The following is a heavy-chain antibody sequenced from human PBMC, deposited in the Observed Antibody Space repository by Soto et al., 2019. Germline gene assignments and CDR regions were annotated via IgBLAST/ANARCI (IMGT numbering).Heavy chain of an antibody. Sequence: QVQLVQSGAEVKKPGASVKVSCKASGYTFTSYYMHWVRQAPGQGLEWMGLINPSGGSTSYAQKFQGRVTMTRDTPTSIVYMELSSLRSEDTAVYYCARALTYYDYVWGSYRGGNDFDYWGQGTLVTVSS. CDR3: ARALTYYDYVWGSYRGGNDFDY. CDR2: INPSGGST. J-gene: IGHJ4*02. D-gene: IGHD3-16*02. CDR1: GYTFTSYY. V-gene: IGHV1-46*01.